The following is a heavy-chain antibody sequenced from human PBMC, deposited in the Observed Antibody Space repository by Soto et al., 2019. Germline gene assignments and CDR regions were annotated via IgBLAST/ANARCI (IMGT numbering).Heavy chain of an antibody. CDR3: ATHSSSGWADIDY. V-gene: IGHV1-69*13. J-gene: IGHJ4*02. CDR2: IIPIFGTA. CDR1: GGTFSSYA. D-gene: IGHD6-19*01. Sequence: ASVKVSCKASGGTFSSYAISWVRQAPGQGLEWMGGIIPIFGTANYAQKFQGRVTITADESTSTAYMELSSLRSEDTAVYYCATHSSSGWADIDYWGQGTLVTVSS.